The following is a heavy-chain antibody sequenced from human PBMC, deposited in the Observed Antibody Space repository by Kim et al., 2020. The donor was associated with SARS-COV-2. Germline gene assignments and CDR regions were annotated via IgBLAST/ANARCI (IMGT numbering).Heavy chain of an antibody. CDR3: ARAIVRSRFDY. J-gene: IGHJ4*02. V-gene: IGHV4-30-2*04. Sequence: THYNPSPKSRVTISVDTSKIPFSLQLRSVPAADTAVYYCARAIVRSRFDYWGQGTLVTVSS. D-gene: IGHD3-10*01. CDR2: T.